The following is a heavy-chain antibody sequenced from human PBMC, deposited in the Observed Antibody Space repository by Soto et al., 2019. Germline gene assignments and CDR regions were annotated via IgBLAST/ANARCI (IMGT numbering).Heavy chain of an antibody. CDR2: INPKSDDT. CDR3: ARKHSLDYIRWGLDP. Sequence: ASVKVSCKASGYPFSDNQIHWLRRAPGQGLEWMGRINPKSDDTNYAQKFQGRVTMTRDTSIDTAYLELTGLTSDNTATYYCARKHSLDYIRWGLDPWGQGTLVTVS. CDR1: GYPFSDNQ. D-gene: IGHD4-4*01. J-gene: IGHJ5*02. V-gene: IGHV1-2*02.